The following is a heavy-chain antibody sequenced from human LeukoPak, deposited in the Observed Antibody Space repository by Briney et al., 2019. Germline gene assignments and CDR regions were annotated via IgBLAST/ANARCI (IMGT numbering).Heavy chain of an antibody. V-gene: IGHV4-34*01. CDR3: ARRATTERGHSYGLDY. J-gene: IGHJ4*02. D-gene: IGHD5-18*01. CDR2: INHSGST. Sequence: SETLSLTCAVYGGSFSGYYWSWIRQPPGKGLEWVGEINHSGSTNYNPSLKSRVTISVDTSNTQFSLKLSSVTAADTAVYYCARRATTERGHSYGLDYWGQGTLVTVSS. CDR1: GGSFSGYY.